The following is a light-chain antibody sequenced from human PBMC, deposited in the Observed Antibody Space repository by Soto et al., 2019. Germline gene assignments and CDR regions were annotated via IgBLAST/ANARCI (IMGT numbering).Light chain of an antibody. CDR1: RSDVGGYNS. J-gene: IGLJ7*01. V-gene: IGLV2-14*01. CDR3: GSYSNTATRV. CDR2: EVS. Sequence: QSVLTQPASVSGSPGQSITISCTGTRSDVGGYNSVCWHQQHPGKAPKLIIYEVSNRPSGVSNRFSASKSGNTASLTISGLQAEDEADYYCGSYSNTATRVFGGGTQLTVL.